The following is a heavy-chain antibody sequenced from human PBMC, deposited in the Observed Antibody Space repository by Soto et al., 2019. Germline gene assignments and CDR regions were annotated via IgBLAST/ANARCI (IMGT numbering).Heavy chain of an antibody. CDR2: IHYNGNT. CDR1: GDSISSYS. V-gene: IGHV4-59*01. D-gene: IGHD2-2*03. Sequence: QVQLQVSGPGLVKPSETLSLTCTVSGDSISSYSWSWIRQPPGKGLEWIGNIHYNGNTKYSPSLKSRVTLLVDTSNNHFSLKLISVTTADTAVYFCAREGNLGRWIQPLDSWGQGTLVTVSS. CDR3: AREGNLGRWIQPLDS. J-gene: IGHJ4*02.